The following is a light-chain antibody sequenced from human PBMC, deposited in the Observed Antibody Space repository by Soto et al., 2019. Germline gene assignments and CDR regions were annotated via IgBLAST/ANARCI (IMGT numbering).Light chain of an antibody. V-gene: IGLV2-14*01. J-gene: IGLJ1*01. Sequence: QSALTQPASVSGSPGQSITISCTGTSSDVGGYNYVSWYQQHPGKAPKLMIYDVSNRPSGVSNRFSGSKSGNTASLTISGLQAEDEADYYCSSYTSISTRDVFGTGTKVTVL. CDR3: SSYTSISTRDV. CDR1: SSDVGGYNY. CDR2: DVS.